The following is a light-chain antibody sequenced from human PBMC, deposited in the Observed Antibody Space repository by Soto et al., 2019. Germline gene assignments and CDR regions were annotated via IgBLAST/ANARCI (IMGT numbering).Light chain of an antibody. CDR2: AAS. J-gene: IGKJ4*01. Sequence: DIQMTQSPSSLSASVGDRVTITCRASQSISSYLNWYQQKPGKAPKLLIYAASSLQSGVPSRFSGRGSGTDFTLTISSLQPEDFATYYGQQSYSPPFTFGGGTKVEIK. CDR1: QSISSY. V-gene: IGKV1-39*01. CDR3: QQSYSPPFT.